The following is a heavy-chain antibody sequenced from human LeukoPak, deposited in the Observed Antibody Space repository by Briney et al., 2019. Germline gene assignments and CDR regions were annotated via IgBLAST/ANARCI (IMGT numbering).Heavy chain of an antibody. D-gene: IGHD6-19*01. CDR2: INHSGST. V-gene: IGHV4-34*01. Sequence: SETLSLTCAVYGGSFSGYHWSWIRQPPGKGLEWIGEINHSGSTNYNPSLKSRVAISVDTSKNQFYLKLSSVTAADTAVYYCARFKAVAGIDYWGQGTLVTVSS. CDR1: GGSFSGYH. CDR3: ARFKAVAGIDY. J-gene: IGHJ4*02.